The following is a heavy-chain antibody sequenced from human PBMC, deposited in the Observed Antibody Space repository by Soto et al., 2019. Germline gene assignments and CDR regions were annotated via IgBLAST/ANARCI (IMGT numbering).Heavy chain of an antibody. D-gene: IGHD3-22*01. CDR2: ISSNGGST. V-gene: IGHV3-64*01. J-gene: IGHJ4*02. CDR1: GFTFSSYA. Sequence: PGGSLRLSCAASGFTFSSYAMHLVRQAPGKGLEYVSAISSNGGSTYYANSVKGRFTISRDNSKNTLYLQMGSLRAEDMAVYYCARVIKERTYYYDSSGYFWAGFDYWGQGTQVTVSS. CDR3: ARVIKERTYYYDSSGYFWAGFDY.